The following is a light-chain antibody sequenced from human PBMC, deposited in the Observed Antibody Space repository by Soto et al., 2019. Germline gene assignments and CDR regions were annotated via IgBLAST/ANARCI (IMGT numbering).Light chain of an antibody. CDR1: SSNIGADYD. CDR3: QSYDSSLSAVV. CDR2: GNS. J-gene: IGLJ3*02. V-gene: IGLV1-40*01. Sequence: QSVLTQPPSVSVAPGQRVTISCTGSSSNIGADYDVHWYQQLPGTAPKLLIYGNSSRPSGVPDRFSGSKSGTSASLAITGLQAEDEADYYCQSYDSSLSAVVFGGGTKVTVL.